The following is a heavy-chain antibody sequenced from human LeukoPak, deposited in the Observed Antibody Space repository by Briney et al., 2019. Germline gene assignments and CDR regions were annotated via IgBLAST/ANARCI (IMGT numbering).Heavy chain of an antibody. CDR1: RFKFTSYS. Sequence: AGSLRLSCAASRFKFTSYSMNWVRQAPGKGLEWISYISSSGSPIYYADSVKGRFTISRDDAKTSSDLQMTNLTAEDTAVYFCARGSRFDYWGQGAPVTVSS. J-gene: IGHJ4*02. V-gene: IGHV3-48*04. CDR3: ARGSRFDY. CDR2: ISSSGSPI.